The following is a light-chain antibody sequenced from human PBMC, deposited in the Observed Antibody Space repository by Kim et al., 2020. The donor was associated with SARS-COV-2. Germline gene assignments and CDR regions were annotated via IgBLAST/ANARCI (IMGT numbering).Light chain of an antibody. J-gene: IGKJ1*01. CDR2: DAS. Sequence: SPGETATLSCRTSQSVSSKVAWYQQKPGQAPRLLSYDASTRATGIPARFSGSGSGTDFTLTISSLQSEDLAVYHCQQYDDWPPWTCGQGTKVDIK. CDR3: QQYDDWPPWT. CDR1: QSVSSK. V-gene: IGKV3-15*01.